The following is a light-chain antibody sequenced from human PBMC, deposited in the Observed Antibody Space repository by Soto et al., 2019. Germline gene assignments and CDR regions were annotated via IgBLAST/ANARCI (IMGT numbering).Light chain of an antibody. Sequence: QSALTQPPSASGSPGQSVTISCTGTSSDVGTYDYVSWYQQLPGTAPKLLIYSNNQRPSGVPDRFSGSKSGTSASLAISGLQSEDEADYYCAAWDDSLNGYVFGTGTKLTVL. J-gene: IGLJ1*01. V-gene: IGLV1-44*01. CDR3: AAWDDSLNGYV. CDR1: SSDVGTYDY. CDR2: SNN.